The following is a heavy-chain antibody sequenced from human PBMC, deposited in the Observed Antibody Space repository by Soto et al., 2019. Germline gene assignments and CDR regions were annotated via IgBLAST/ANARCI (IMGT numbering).Heavy chain of an antibody. V-gene: IGHV3-74*01. CDR1: GFTFSSYW. J-gene: IGHJ3*02. CDR3: ARPAMVRVGAFDI. CDR2: IDSDGSST. D-gene: IGHD5-18*01. Sequence: EVQLVESGGGLVQPGGSLRLSCAASGFTFSSYWMHWVRQAPGKGLVWVSRIDSDGSSTSYADSVKGRFTISRDNAKNTLYLQMNSLRAEDTAVYHCARPAMVRVGAFDIWGQGTMVTVSS.